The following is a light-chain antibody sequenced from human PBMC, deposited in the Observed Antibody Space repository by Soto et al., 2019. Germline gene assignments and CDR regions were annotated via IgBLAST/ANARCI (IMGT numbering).Light chain of an antibody. CDR3: QQSYSTPWT. CDR1: QSISNW. CDR2: DAF. J-gene: IGKJ1*01. Sequence: DIQMTQSPSTLSASVGDRVTITCRASQSISNWLAWYQQKPGKAPKLLIYDAFSLESGVPSRFSGGGSGTDFTLTISSLQPEDFATYYCQQSYSTPWTFGQGTKVDIK. V-gene: IGKV1-5*01.